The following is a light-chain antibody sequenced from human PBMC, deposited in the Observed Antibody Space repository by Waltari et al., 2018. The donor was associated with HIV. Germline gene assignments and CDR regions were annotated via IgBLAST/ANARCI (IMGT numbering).Light chain of an antibody. Sequence: QSVLTQPPSASGTPGQRVTIPCSGSSSNIGSNTVNWYQQLPGTAPKLLISSNNQRPSGVPDRVSGSKSGTSASLAISGLQAEDEADYYCAAWDDSLAWVVGGGTKLTVL. CDR2: SNN. CDR1: SSNIGSNT. J-gene: IGLJ3*02. CDR3: AAWDDSLAWV. V-gene: IGLV1-44*01.